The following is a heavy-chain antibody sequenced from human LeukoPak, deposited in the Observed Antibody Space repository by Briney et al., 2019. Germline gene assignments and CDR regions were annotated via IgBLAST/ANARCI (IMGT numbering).Heavy chain of an antibody. D-gene: IGHD3-3*01. CDR1: GGSISSSSYY. J-gene: IGHJ1*01. CDR3: AKTNYDFWSGYHSSFQH. CDR2: IYYSGST. Sequence: SETLSLTCTVSGGSISSSSYYWGWIRQPPGKGLEWIGSIYYSGSTYYNPSLKSRVTISVDTSKNQFSLKLSAVTAADTAVYYCAKTNYDFWSGYHSSFQHWGQGTMVTVSS. V-gene: IGHV4-39*01.